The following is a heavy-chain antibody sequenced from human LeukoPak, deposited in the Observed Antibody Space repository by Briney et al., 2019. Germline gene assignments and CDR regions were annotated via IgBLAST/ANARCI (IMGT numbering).Heavy chain of an antibody. CDR2: ISGSGGST. J-gene: IGHJ3*02. V-gene: IGHV3-23*01. CDR1: GFTFSSYA. CDR3: AKASRLITMIVVVSGAFDI. Sequence: PGGSLRLSCAASGFTFSSYAMSWVRQAPGKGLEWVSAISGSGGSTYYADSVKGRFTISRDNSKTTLYLQMNSLRAEDTAVYYCAKASRLITMIVVVSGAFDIWGQGTMVTVSS. D-gene: IGHD3-22*01.